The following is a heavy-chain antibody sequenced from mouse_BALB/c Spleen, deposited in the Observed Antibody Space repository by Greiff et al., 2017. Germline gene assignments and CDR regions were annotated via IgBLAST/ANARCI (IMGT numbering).Heavy chain of an antibody. CDR3: ARRGYGSSYGFDY. D-gene: IGHD1-1*01. V-gene: IGHV1-69*01. CDR2: IDTSDSYT. CDR1: GYTFTDYW. J-gene: IGHJ2*01. Sequence: VQLQQPGAELVMPGASVKMSCKASGYTFTDYWMHWVKQRPGQGLEWIGAIDTSDSYTSYNQKFKGKATLTVDESSSTAYMQLSSLTSEDSAVYCCARRGYGSSYGFDYWGQGTTLTVSS.